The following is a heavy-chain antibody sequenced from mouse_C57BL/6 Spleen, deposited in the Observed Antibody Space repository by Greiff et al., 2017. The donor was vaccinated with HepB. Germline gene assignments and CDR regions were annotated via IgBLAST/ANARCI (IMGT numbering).Heavy chain of an antibody. Sequence: DVMLVESGGGLVKPGGSLKLSCAASGFTFSSYAMSWVRQTPEKRLEWVATISDGGSYTYYPDNVKGRFTISRDNAKNNLYLQMSHLKSEDTAMYYCARDVHYYGSPYYFDYWGQGTTLTVSS. CDR3: ARDVHYYGSPYYFDY. D-gene: IGHD1-1*01. V-gene: IGHV5-4*01. CDR1: GFTFSSYA. CDR2: ISDGGSYT. J-gene: IGHJ2*01.